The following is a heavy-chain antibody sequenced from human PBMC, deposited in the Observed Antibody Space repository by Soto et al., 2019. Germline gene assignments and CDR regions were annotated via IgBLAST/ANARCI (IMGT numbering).Heavy chain of an antibody. CDR3: ASGPGYYDSSGYPHDAFDI. CDR2: IVPISGTA. Sequence: ASVKVSCKASGYTFTSYGISWVRQAPGQGLEWMGWIVPISGTANYAQKFQGRVTITADESTSTAYMELSSLRSEDTAVYYCASGPGYYDSSGYPHDAFDIWGQGTMVTVSS. J-gene: IGHJ3*02. D-gene: IGHD3-22*01. CDR1: GYTFTSYG. V-gene: IGHV1-69*13.